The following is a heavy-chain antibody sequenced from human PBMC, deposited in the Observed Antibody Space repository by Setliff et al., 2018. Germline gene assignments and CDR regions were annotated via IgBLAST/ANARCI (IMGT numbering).Heavy chain of an antibody. CDR2: MYYSGST. CDR1: GGSISSGNYY. CDR3: ARGLGYCTNGVCSYYFDY. D-gene: IGHD2-8*01. V-gene: IGHV4-39*01. J-gene: IGHJ4*02. Sequence: SETLSLTCRVSGGSISSGNYYWGLIRQPPGKGLEWVATMYYSGSTYSNPSLKRRLIISVDAPDNQFSVKLSSVTAADTAVYYCARGLGYCTNGVCSYYFDYWGQGTLVTVSS.